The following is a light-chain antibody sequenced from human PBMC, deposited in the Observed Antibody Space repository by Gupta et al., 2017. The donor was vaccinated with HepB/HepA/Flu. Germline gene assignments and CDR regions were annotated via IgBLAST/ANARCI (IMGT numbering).Light chain of an antibody. CDR2: GAS. Sequence: EIVMTQSPATLSVSPGERATLSCRASQSVSSNLAWYQQKPGQAPRLLIYGASTRDTGIPARFSGSGYGKELTLTISSRQSEDFAGYYCQQYKNWPPVTFGQGTKVEIK. V-gene: IGKV3-15*01. CDR3: QQYKNWPPVT. CDR1: QSVSSN. J-gene: IGKJ1*01.